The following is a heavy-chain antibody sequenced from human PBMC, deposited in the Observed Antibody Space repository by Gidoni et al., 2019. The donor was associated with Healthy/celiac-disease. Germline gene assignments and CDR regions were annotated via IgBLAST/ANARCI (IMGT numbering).Heavy chain of an antibody. CDR3: ARGPIPIAVAGTENWFDP. Sequence: QVQLVQSGAEVKKPGASVKVSCKASGYTFTSYDINWVRQATGQGLEWMGWMNPNSGNTGYAQKFQGRVTMTRNTSISTAYMELSSLRSEDTAVYYCARGPIPIAVAGTENWFDPWGQGTLVTVSS. CDR1: GYTFTSYD. D-gene: IGHD6-19*01. CDR2: MNPNSGNT. J-gene: IGHJ5*02. V-gene: IGHV1-8*01.